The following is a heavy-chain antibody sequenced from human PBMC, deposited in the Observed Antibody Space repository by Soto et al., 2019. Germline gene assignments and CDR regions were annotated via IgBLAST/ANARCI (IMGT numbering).Heavy chain of an antibody. CDR2: INAGNGNT. J-gene: IGHJ4*02. V-gene: IGHV1-3*01. CDR3: ARDPSRRGNYRPFDY. D-gene: IGHD3-16*02. CDR1: GDTYTNYA. Sequence: ASVKASCKAPGDTYTNYAMHWVRQAPGQRLEWMGWINAGNGNTKYSQKFQGRVTITRDTSASTAYMELSSLRSEDTAVYYCARDPSRRGNYRPFDYWGQGTLVTVSS.